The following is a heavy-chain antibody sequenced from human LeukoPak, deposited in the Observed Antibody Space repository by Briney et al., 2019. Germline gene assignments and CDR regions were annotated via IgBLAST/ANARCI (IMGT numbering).Heavy chain of an antibody. Sequence: GGFLRLSCAASGFTFSSYAMHWVRQAPGKGLEWVAVISYDGSNKYYADSVKGRFTISRDNSKNTLYLQMNSLRAEDTAVYYCAGGDYDFWSEGYWGQGTLVTVSS. V-gene: IGHV3-30*01. CDR1: GFTFSSYA. D-gene: IGHD3-3*01. CDR3: AGGDYDFWSEGY. J-gene: IGHJ4*02. CDR2: ISYDGSNK.